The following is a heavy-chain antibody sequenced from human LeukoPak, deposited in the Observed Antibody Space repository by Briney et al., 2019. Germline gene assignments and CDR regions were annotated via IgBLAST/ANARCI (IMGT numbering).Heavy chain of an antibody. CDR2: ISSSSSYI. V-gene: IGHV3-21*01. D-gene: IGHD1-1*01. CDR1: GFTFSSYS. J-gene: IGHJ4*02. Sequence: GSLRLSCAASGFTFSSYSMNWVRQAPGKGLEWVSSISSSSSYIYYADSVKGRFTISRDNAKNSLYLQMNSLRAEDTAVYYCARDPPGTGHYFDYWGQGTLVTVSS. CDR3: ARDPPGTGHYFDY.